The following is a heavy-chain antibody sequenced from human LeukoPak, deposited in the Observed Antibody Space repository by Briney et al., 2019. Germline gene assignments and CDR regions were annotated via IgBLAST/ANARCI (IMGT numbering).Heavy chain of an antibody. Sequence: GRSLRLSCATSGFTFSSNVIHWVRQAPGKGLEWVAVISHDGSNKYYADSVKGRFTISRDNSKDTLYLQMNGLRVEDTAVYYCATVGGYDPLFDYWGQGTLVTVSS. V-gene: IGHV3-30-3*01. CDR2: ISHDGSNK. D-gene: IGHD5-12*01. CDR1: GFTFSSNV. CDR3: ATVGGYDPLFDY. J-gene: IGHJ4*02.